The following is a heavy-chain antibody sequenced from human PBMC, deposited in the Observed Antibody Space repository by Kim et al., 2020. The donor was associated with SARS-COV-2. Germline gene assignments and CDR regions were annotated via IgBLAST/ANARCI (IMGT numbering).Heavy chain of an antibody. CDR3: ARGVVSRTYYFDY. D-gene: IGHD2-15*01. Sequence: SETLSLTFTVSGGSISSYYWSWIRQPPGKGLEWIGYIYYSGSTNYNPSLKSRVTISVDTSKNQFSLKLSSVTAADTAVYYCARGVVSRTYYFDYWGQGTLVTVSS. CDR2: IYYSGST. CDR1: GGSISSYY. J-gene: IGHJ4*02. V-gene: IGHV4-59*13.